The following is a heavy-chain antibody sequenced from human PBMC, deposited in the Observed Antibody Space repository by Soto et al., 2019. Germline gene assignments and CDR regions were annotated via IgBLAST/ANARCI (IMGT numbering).Heavy chain of an antibody. Sequence: QITLKESGPTLVKPTQTLTLTCTFSGFSLSTSGVGVGWIRQPPGKALEWLAVIYWDDDKEYSPSLKNRLTISKDSSKFQVVLTMTNMGPMDTGTYYCARKGPEDWPPDYWGQGTLFTVSS. V-gene: IGHV2-5*02. D-gene: IGHD3-9*01. CDR1: GFSLSTSGVG. CDR2: IYWDDDK. J-gene: IGHJ4*02. CDR3: ARKGPEDWPPDY.